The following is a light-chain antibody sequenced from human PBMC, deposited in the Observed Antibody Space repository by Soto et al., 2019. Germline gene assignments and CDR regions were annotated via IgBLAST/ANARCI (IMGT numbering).Light chain of an antibody. CDR1: QSISSW. Sequence: DIQMTQSPSTLSASVGDRVTITCRASQSISSWLAWYQQKPGKAPKLLIYRASSLESGVPSRFSGSGSGTEFILTISSLQPDDFATYYCQQYNSYSPRLTFGGGTKVEIK. CDR2: RAS. J-gene: IGKJ4*01. CDR3: QQYNSYSPRLT. V-gene: IGKV1-5*03.